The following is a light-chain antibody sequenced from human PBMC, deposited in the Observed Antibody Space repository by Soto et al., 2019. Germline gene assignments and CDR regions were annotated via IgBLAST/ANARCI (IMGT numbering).Light chain of an antibody. CDR3: CSYAGSYTHVV. Sequence: QSALTQPRSVSGSPGQAVTISGTGTSSDVGGYNYVSWYQQHPGKAPKLMIYDVSKRPSGVPDRFSGSKSGNTASLTISGLQPEDQADYYCCSYAGSYTHVVFGGGTKLTVL. V-gene: IGLV2-11*01. CDR1: SSDVGGYNY. CDR2: DVS. J-gene: IGLJ2*01.